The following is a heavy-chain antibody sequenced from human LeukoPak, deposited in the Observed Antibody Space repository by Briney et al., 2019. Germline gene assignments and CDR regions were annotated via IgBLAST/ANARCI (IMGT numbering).Heavy chain of an antibody. CDR3: AREGPRGTRGYQLLGY. J-gene: IGHJ4*02. CDR2: SNAGNGNT. D-gene: IGHD2-2*01. V-gene: IGHV1-3*02. CDR1: GYTFTSYA. Sequence: ASVKVSCKASGYTFTSYAMHWVRQAPGQRLEWMGWSNAGNGNTKYSQEFQGRVTITRDRSASTAYMELSSLRSEDMAVYYCAREGPRGTRGYQLLGYWGQGTLVTVSS.